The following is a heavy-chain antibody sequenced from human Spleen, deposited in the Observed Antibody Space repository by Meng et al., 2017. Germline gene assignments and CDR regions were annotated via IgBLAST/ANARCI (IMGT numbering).Heavy chain of an antibody. D-gene: IGHD6-13*01. CDR3: ARGPLAAAGRNWFDP. J-gene: IGHJ5*02. CDR1: GYTFPDYW. CDR2: INPKSGDT. V-gene: IGHV1-2*06. Sequence: ASVKVSCKASGYTFPDYWLHWVRRAPGQGLEWMGRINPKSGDTHYAQRFQGRVTMTGDTSISTAYMELSRLRSDDTAVYYCARGPLAAAGRNWFDPWGQGTLVTVSS.